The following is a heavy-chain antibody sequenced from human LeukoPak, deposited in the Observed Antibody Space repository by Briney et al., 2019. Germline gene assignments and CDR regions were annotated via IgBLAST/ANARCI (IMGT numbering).Heavy chain of an antibody. CDR2: IIPIFGTA. J-gene: IGHJ4*02. CDR1: GYTFTSYA. Sequence: SVKVSCKASGYTFTSYAISWVRQAPGQGLEWMGGIIPIFGTANYAQKFQGRVTITADESTSTAYMELSSLRSEDTAVYYCANLPYCSNTSCYGGRDYWGQGTLVTVSS. CDR3: ANLPYCSNTSCYGGRDY. D-gene: IGHD2-2*01. V-gene: IGHV1-69*13.